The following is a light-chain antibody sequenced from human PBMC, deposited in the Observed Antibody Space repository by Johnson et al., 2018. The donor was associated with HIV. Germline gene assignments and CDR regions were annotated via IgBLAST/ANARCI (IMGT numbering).Light chain of an antibody. CDR2: DNN. CDR3: GTWDTRLRTGF. J-gene: IGLJ1*01. CDR1: SSNIGNNY. V-gene: IGLV1-51*01. Sequence: QSVLTQPPSVSAAPGQKVTISCSGSSSNIGNNYVSWYQQLPGTAPKLLIYDNNKRPSGIPDRFSGSKSGTSATLDITGLQTGDEADYYCGTWDTRLRTGFFGTGTKVTVL.